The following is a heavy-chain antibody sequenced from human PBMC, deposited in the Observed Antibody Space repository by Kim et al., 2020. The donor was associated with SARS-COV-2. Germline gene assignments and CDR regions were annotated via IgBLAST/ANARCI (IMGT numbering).Heavy chain of an antibody. CDR2: IKSKTDGGTT. CDR3: TTEAGESGILDY. V-gene: IGHV3-15*01. D-gene: IGHD3-16*01. J-gene: IGHJ4*02. Sequence: GGSLGLSCAASGFTFSNAWMSWVRQAPGKGLEWVGRIKSKTDGGTTDYAAPVKGRFTISRDDSKNTLYLQMNSLKTEDTAVYYCTTEAGESGILDYWGQGTLVTVSS. CDR1: GFTFSNAW.